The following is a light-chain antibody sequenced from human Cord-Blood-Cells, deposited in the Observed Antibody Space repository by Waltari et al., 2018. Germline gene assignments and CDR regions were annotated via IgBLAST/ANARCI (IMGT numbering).Light chain of an antibody. CDR1: QDISNY. CDR2: DAS. Sequence: DIQMTQSPSSLSASVGDRVTITCQASQDISNYLNWYQQKPGKAPKLLIYDASNLETGVPSRFSGSGSGTDFTFTSSSLQPEDIATYYCQQYDNRPTFGQGTKVEIK. V-gene: IGKV1-33*01. J-gene: IGKJ1*01. CDR3: QQYDNRPT.